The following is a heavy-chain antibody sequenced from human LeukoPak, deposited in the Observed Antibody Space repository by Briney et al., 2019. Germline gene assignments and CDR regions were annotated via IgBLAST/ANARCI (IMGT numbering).Heavy chain of an antibody. V-gene: IGHV4-59*01. J-gene: IGHJ4*02. Sequence: PSETLSLTCTVSGGSISRYYWSWIRQPPGKGLEWIGYIYYSGSTNYNPSLKGRVTISVDTSKNQFSLKVSSVTAADTAVYYCATNRRDYDSSGYYYPFDYWGQGTLVTVSS. D-gene: IGHD3-22*01. CDR2: IYYSGST. CDR3: ATNRRDYDSSGYYYPFDY. CDR1: GGSISRYY.